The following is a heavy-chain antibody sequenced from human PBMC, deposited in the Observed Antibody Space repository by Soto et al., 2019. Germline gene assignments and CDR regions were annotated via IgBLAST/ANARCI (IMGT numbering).Heavy chain of an antibody. V-gene: IGHV3-23*01. D-gene: IGHD2-15*01. CDR2: ISGSGGST. J-gene: IGHJ3*02. Sequence: GGSLRLSCAASGFTFSSYAMSWVRQAPGKGLEWVSAISGSGGSTYYADSVKGRFTISRDNSKNTLYLQMNSLGAEDTAVYYCAKHCSGGSCYGGAFDIWGQGTMVTV. CDR1: GFTFSSYA. CDR3: AKHCSGGSCYGGAFDI.